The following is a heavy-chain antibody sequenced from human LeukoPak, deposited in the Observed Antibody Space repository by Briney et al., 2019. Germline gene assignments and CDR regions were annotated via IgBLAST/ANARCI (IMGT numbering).Heavy chain of an antibody. CDR1: GYSFTSYW. V-gene: IGHV5-51*01. Sequence: AGESLKISCKGSGYSFTSYWIGWVRQMPGKGLEWMGIIYPGDSDTRYSPSFQGQVTISADKSISTAYLQWSSLKASDTAMYYCARHVSVVTPPFDYWGQGTLVTVSS. CDR2: IYPGDSDT. J-gene: IGHJ4*02. D-gene: IGHD2-21*02. CDR3: ARHVSVVTPPFDY.